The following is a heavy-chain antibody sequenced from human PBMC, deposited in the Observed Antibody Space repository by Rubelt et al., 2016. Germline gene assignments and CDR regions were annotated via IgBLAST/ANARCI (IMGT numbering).Heavy chain of an antibody. Sequence: QVQLQQWGAGLLKPSETLSLTCTVSGGSISSSSYYWGWIRQPPGKGLEWIGSIYYSGSTYYNPSLKCRGTISVDTAKNKFSLKRSSVTAADTAVYYCARFKSFSMADYWGQGTLVTVSS. CDR3: ARFKSFSMADY. V-gene: IGHV4-39*01. D-gene: IGHD5-24*01. CDR1: GGSISSSSYY. CDR2: IYYSGST. J-gene: IGHJ4*02.